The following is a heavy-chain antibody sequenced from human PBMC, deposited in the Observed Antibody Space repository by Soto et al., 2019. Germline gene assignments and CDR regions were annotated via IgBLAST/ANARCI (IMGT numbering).Heavy chain of an antibody. CDR2: IIPILGIV. CDR1: GGTFSSYT. Sequence: QVQLVQSGAEVKKPGSSVKVSCKASGGTFSSYTISWVRQAPGQGLEWMGRIIPILGIVNYAQKFQGRVTITADKSTSTAYMELSSLRSEDTAVYYFARDPSAYDLPAYWGQGTLVTVSS. V-gene: IGHV1-69*08. D-gene: IGHD5-12*01. J-gene: IGHJ4*02. CDR3: ARDPSAYDLPAY.